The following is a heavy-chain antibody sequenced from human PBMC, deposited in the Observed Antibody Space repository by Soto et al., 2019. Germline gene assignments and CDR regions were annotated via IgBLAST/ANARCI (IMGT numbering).Heavy chain of an antibody. CDR2: INPNSGGT. D-gene: IGHD5-12*01. J-gene: IGHJ3*02. CDR1: GYTFTGYY. Sequence: ASVKVSCKASGYTFTGYYMQWVRQAPGQGLEWMGWINPNSGGTNYAQKFQGWVTMTRDTSISTAYMELSRLRSDDTAVYYCAREPISRDGYNLDAFDIWGQGTMVTVSS. V-gene: IGHV1-2*04. CDR3: AREPISRDGYNLDAFDI.